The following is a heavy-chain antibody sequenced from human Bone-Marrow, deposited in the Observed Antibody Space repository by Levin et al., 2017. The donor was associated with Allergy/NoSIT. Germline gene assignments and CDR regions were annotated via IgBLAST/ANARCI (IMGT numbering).Heavy chain of an antibody. D-gene: IGHD3-10*01. CDR2: VSVSGST. J-gene: IGHJ5*02. CDR3: ARGIGAPWSGELFWFGP. CDR1: DGSIGGGNYY. Sequence: PSETLSLTCTVSDGSIGGGNYYWSWIRQPAGKALEWIGRVSVSGSTNYNPSLKGRVTIFLEPSKNQFSLKLTSVTAADTAVYYCARGIGAPWSGELFWFGPWGQGTLVTVSS. V-gene: IGHV4-61*02.